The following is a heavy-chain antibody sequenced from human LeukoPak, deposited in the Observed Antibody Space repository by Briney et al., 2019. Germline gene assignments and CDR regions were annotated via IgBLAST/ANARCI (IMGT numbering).Heavy chain of an antibody. Sequence: GGSLRLSCAASGFTVSSNYMSWVRQAPGKGLEWVSVLYSGGITYYADSVKGRFTISRDNSKNTVYLQMNSLRAEDTAVYYCARLSGWFDYWGQGTLATVSS. V-gene: IGHV3-53*01. J-gene: IGHJ4*02. CDR2: LYSGGIT. CDR1: GFTVSSNY. D-gene: IGHD6-19*01. CDR3: ARLSGWFDY.